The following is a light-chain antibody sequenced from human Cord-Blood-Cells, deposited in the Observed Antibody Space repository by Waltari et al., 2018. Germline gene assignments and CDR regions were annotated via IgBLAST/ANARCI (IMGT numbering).Light chain of an antibody. V-gene: IGLV1-44*01. CDR3: AAWDDSLNGYV. CDR2: SNI. J-gene: IGLJ1*01. Sequence: QSVLTQPPSASGTPGQRVTISCSGSSSNIGSNTVNWYQQLPGTAPKLLIYSNIQRPAGFPDRFAGSKAGTSASLAISGLQSEDEADYYCAAWDDSLNGYVFGTGTKVTVL. CDR1: SSNIGSNT.